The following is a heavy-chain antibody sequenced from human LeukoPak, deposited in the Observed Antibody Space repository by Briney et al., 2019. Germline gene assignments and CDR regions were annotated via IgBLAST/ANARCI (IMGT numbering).Heavy chain of an antibody. D-gene: IGHD6-13*01. J-gene: IGHJ4*02. CDR2: IYYSGST. V-gene: IGHV4-39*07. Sequence: SETLSLTCTVSGGSISSRSYYWGWIRQPPGKGLEWIVSIYYSGSTYYNAPLKSRVTISVDPSKNQFSLKVRSVTAADTAVYYCARVRAAAVPYYFDYWGQGTLVTVSS. CDR3: ARVRAAAVPYYFDY. CDR1: GGSISSRSYY.